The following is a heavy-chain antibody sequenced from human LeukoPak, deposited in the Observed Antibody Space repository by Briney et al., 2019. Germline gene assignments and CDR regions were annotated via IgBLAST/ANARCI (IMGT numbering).Heavy chain of an antibody. V-gene: IGHV4-59*01. CDR2: IYYSGST. D-gene: IGHD6-13*01. Sequence: SETLSLTCTVSGGSISSYYWSWIRQPPGKGLEWIGYIYYSGSTNYNPSLKSRVTISVDTSKNQFSLKLSSVTAADTAVYYCARDQGSIAAAGFIFDYWGQGTLVTVSS. J-gene: IGHJ4*02. CDR1: GGSISSYY. CDR3: ARDQGSIAAAGFIFDY.